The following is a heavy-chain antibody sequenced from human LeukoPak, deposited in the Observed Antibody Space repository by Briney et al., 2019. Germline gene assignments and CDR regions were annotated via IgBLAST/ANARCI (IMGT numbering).Heavy chain of an antibody. D-gene: IGHD6-13*01. Sequence: GGSLRLSCAASGFTFSNYWMNRVRQAPGKGLEWVANIKQDGSEKYFVDSVKGRFTVSRDNAKNSLYLQMNSLRAEDTAVYYCARDQRAVALGFWGQGTLVTVSS. CDR3: ARDQRAVALGF. J-gene: IGHJ4*02. CDR2: IKQDGSEK. CDR1: GFTFSNYW. V-gene: IGHV3-7*04.